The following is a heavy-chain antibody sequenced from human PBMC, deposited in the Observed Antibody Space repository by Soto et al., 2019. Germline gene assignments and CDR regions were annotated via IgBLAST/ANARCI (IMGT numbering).Heavy chain of an antibody. V-gene: IGHV3-53*01. Sequence: EVQLVESGGCLTQPGGSLRLSCVVSGFIVSSSHMIWVRQAPGKGLEGVSILYNHGKTNYVDSVKGRFTITRDNSKNTVYLQMTSLRVDDTAVYYCARLTEAERHWGQGALVTVSS. CDR2: LYNHGKT. CDR1: GFIVSSSH. J-gene: IGHJ4*02. D-gene: IGHD1-1*01. CDR3: ARLTEAERH.